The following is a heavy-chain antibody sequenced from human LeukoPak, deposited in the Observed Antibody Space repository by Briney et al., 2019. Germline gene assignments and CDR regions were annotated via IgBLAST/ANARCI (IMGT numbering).Heavy chain of an antibody. CDR1: GGSLSSYY. V-gene: IGHV4-4*09. D-gene: IGHD3-10*01. CDR3: ARRTWGVYYFDY. CDR2: IYTSGST. J-gene: IGHJ4*02. Sequence: PSETLSLTCSVSGGSLSSYYWSWIRQPPGKGLEWIGYIYTSGSTNYNPSLKSRVTISVDTSKKQFSLKLSSVTAADTAVYYCARRTWGVYYFDYWGQGTLVTVSS.